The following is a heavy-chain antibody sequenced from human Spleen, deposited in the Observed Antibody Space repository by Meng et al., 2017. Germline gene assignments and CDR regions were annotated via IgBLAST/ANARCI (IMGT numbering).Heavy chain of an antibody. Sequence: SETLSLTCTVSGGSISSYYWSWIRQPPGKGLEWIGYIYYSGSTNYNPSLKSRVTISVDTSKNQFSLKLSSVTAADTAVYYCARVTYYSGQYYFDYWGQGTLVTVSS. CDR2: IYYSGST. CDR3: ARVTYYSGQYYFDY. D-gene: IGHD3-10*01. J-gene: IGHJ4*02. CDR1: GGSISSYY. V-gene: IGHV4-59*01.